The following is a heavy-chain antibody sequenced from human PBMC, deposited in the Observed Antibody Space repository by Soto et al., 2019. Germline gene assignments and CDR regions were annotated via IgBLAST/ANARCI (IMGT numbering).Heavy chain of an antibody. V-gene: IGHV2-70*11. J-gene: IGHJ6*02. CDR2: IDWDDDK. CDR3: ARDSVALYYFCYGMDF. D-gene: IGHD3-16*01. Sequence: SGPTLVNPTQTLTLTCTFSGFSLSTSGMCVSWIRQPPGKALEWLARIDWDDDKYYSTSPKTRLTISKDTSNTQVVLTMTNMDPVYTATYYCARDSVALYYFCYGMDFWGQVTTVTVSS. CDR1: GFSLSTSGMC.